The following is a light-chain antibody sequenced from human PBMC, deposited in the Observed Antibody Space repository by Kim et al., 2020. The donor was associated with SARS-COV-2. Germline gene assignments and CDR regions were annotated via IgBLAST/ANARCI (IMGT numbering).Light chain of an antibody. Sequence: SSELTQDPAVSVALGQTVRITCQGDSLRSYYASWYQQKPGQAPVLVIYGKNNRPSGIPDRFSGSSPGNTASLTITGVQAEDEADYYCNSRDSSGNHWVFG. V-gene: IGLV3-19*01. CDR3: NSRDSSGNHWV. J-gene: IGLJ3*02. CDR1: SLRSYY. CDR2: GKN.